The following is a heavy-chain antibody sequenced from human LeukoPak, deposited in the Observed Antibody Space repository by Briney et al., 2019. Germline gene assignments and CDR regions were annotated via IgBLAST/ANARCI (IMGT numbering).Heavy chain of an antibody. V-gene: IGHV4-59*01. CDR2: IYYSGST. CDR1: GGSISSYY. J-gene: IGHJ3*02. D-gene: IGHD1-26*01. CDR3: XRDGSRVGSAFDI. Sequence: SETLSLTCTVSGGSISSYYWSWIRQPPGKGLEWIGYIYYSGSTNYNPSLKSRVTISVDTSKNQFSLKLSSVTAADTAVYYCXRDGSRVGSAFDIWGQGTMVAVSS.